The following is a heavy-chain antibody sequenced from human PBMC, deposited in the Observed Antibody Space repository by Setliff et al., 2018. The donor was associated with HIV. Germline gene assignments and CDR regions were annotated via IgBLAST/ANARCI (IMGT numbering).Heavy chain of an antibody. CDR3: ARARTSGWPGFDAFDI. CDR2: ININTGNP. Sequence: GASVKVSCKSSGYTFTDYFIHWVRQAPGQGLEWMGWININTGNPTYAQGFTGRFVFSLDTSVSTAYLQISSLKAEDTAVYYCARARTSGWPGFDAFDIWGQGTMVTVSS. CDR1: GYTFTDYF. J-gene: IGHJ3*02. D-gene: IGHD6-19*01. V-gene: IGHV7-4-1*02.